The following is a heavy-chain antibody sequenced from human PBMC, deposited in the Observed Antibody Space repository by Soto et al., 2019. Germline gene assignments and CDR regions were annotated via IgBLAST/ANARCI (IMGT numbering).Heavy chain of an antibody. CDR2: MNPNSGNT. J-gene: IGHJ4*02. CDR1: GYTFTSND. CDR3: ARADIVAAEPLGY. V-gene: IGHV1-8*01. Sequence: QVQLVQSGAEGKKPGASVKVSCKSSGYTFTSNDINWVRQATGQGLEWMGWMNPNSGNTGYAQKFQGRVTTTRNTPTSTAYMEMSSLRSKDTAVYFCARADIVAAEPLGYWGQGTLVTVSS. D-gene: IGHD5-12*01.